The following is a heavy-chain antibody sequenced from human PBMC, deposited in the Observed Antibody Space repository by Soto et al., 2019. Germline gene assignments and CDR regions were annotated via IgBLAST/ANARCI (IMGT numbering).Heavy chain of an antibody. CDR3: ARGNWKYVGSHTIGSTPDP. V-gene: IGHV1-8*01. Sequence: ASVKVSCKASGYTFTSYEINWVRQATGQGLEWMGWMNPHSGNTGYAQKFQGRVTMTRKTSISTAYMELSSLRSEDTAVYYCARGNWKYVGSHTIGSTPDPWGQGTLVTVSS. CDR1: GYTFTSYE. J-gene: IGHJ5*02. D-gene: IGHD1-7*01. CDR2: MNPHSGNT.